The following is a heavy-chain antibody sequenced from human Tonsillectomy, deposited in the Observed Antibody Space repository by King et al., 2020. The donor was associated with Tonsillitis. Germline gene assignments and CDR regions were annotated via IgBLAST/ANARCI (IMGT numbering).Heavy chain of an antibody. CDR2: IWYDGSNK. D-gene: IGHD6-13*01. CDR1: GFTFSSYG. J-gene: IGHJ4*02. CDR3: AREPSIWYSASYYFDY. V-gene: IGHV3-33*08. Sequence: VQLVESGGGVVQPGRSLRLSCAASGFTFSSYGMHWVRQAPGKGLEWVAVIWYDGSNKHYADSVKGRFTISRDNSKNTLYLQMNSLRAEDTAVYCCAREPSIWYSASYYFDYWGQGTLVTVSS.